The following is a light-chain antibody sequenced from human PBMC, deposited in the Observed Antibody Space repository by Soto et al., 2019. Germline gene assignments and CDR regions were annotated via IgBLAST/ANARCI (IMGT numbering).Light chain of an antibody. Sequence: RQITLSRSSLSASVVDRVTITCQAIQDIKNYLNWYQQKSGTAPNLLIYDASDLETGLPSRFSGSGSGTEFTLTISSLQSEDFAVYYCQQYTNWPITFGPGTRLEIK. CDR3: QQYTNWPIT. CDR2: DAS. V-gene: IGKV1-33*01. J-gene: IGKJ5*01. CDR1: QDIKNY.